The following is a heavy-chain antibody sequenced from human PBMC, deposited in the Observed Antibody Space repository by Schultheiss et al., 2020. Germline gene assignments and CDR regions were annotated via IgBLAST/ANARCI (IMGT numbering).Heavy chain of an antibody. CDR2: IYYSGRT. Sequence: SETLSLTCTVSGGSISNHGYSWGWIRQPPGKGLDWIASIYYSGRTEYNPSLRGRVTISLDTSKTQFSLKLSSVTAADTAVYYCARAPLLRYFDLGYYFDYWGQGTLVTVSS. CDR1: GGSISNHGYS. D-gene: IGHD3-9*01. V-gene: IGHV4-39*07. CDR3: ARAPLLRYFDLGYYFDY. J-gene: IGHJ4*02.